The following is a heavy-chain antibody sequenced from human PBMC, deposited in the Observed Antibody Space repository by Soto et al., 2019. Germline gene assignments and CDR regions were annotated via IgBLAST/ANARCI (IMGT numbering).Heavy chain of an antibody. CDR1: GGTFSSYT. D-gene: IGHD5-12*01. CDR3: ARSRDGYNTFDY. CDR2: IIPILGIA. V-gene: IGHV1-69*02. Sequence: GASVKVSCKASGGTFSSYTISWVRQAPGQGLEWMGRIIPILGIANYAQKFQGRVTITADKSTSTAYMELSSLRSEDTAVYYCARSRDGYNTFDYWGQGTLVTVSS. J-gene: IGHJ4*02.